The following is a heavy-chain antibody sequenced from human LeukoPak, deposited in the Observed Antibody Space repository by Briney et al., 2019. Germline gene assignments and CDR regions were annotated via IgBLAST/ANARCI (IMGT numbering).Heavy chain of an antibody. CDR1: GFTFNSYG. V-gene: IGHV3-33*01. CDR3: ARENYYDSSGYYTGLDY. Sequence: GGSLRLSCAASGFTFNSYGMHWVRQAPGKGLEREAVIWYDGSNKYYADSVKGRFTISRDNSKNTLYLQMNSLRAEDTAVYYCARENYYDSSGYYTGLDYWGQGTLVTVPS. D-gene: IGHD3-22*01. CDR2: IWYDGSNK. J-gene: IGHJ4*02.